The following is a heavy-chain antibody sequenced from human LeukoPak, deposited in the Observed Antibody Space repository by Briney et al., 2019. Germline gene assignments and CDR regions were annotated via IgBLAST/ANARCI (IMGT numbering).Heavy chain of an antibody. V-gene: IGHV3-7*03. Sequence: GGSLRLSCAASGFILSGYFMTWVRQAPGKGLGWVATIKPDGNDKYFVDSVKGRFTVSRDNAKTSLYLQMNSLRAEDTAIYYCTTSDCEYWGQGTLVTVSS. CDR1: GFILSGYF. J-gene: IGHJ4*02. CDR3: TTSDCEY. CDR2: IKPDGNDK.